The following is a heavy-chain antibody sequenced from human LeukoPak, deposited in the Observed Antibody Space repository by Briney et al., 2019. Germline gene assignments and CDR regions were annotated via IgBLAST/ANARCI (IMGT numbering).Heavy chain of an antibody. CDR1: GFTFDDYA. J-gene: IGHJ4*02. Sequence: GRSLRLSCAASGFTFDDYAMHWVRQAPGKGLECVSGISWNSGSIGYADSVKGRFTISRDNAKNSLYLQMNSLRAEDMALYYCAKDRSVSWYGGATIFDYWGRGTLVTVSS. V-gene: IGHV3-9*03. CDR3: AKDRSVSWYGGATIFDY. CDR2: ISWNSGSI. D-gene: IGHD6-13*01.